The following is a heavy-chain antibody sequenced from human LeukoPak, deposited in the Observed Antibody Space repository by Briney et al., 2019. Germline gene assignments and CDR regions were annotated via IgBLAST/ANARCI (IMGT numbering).Heavy chain of an antibody. CDR1: GFTFSSYS. V-gene: IGHV3-48*04. D-gene: IGHD3-22*01. CDR3: ARGHYYDPTQSHAP. CDR2: ISSSSSTI. Sequence: PGGSLRLSCATSGFTFSSYSMNWVRQAPGKGLEWVSYISSSSSTIYYADSVKGRFTISRDNAKNSLYLQMNSLRAEDTAVYYCARGHYYDPTQSHAPWGQGTLVTVSS. J-gene: IGHJ4*02.